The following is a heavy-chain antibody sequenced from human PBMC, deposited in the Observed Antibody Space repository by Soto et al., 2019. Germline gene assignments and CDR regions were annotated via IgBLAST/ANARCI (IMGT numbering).Heavy chain of an antibody. D-gene: IGHD2-2*01. V-gene: IGHV3-30-3*01. J-gene: IGHJ6*02. CDR1: GFTFSSYA. CDR2: ISYDGSNK. Sequence: GGSLRLSCAASGFTFSSYAMHWVRQAPGKGLEWVAVISYDGSNKYYADSVKGRFTISRDNSKNTLYLQMNSLRAEDTAVYYCARDEGRDCSSTSCYVPDYYYGMDVWGQGTTVTVSS. CDR3: ARDEGRDCSSTSCYVPDYYYGMDV.